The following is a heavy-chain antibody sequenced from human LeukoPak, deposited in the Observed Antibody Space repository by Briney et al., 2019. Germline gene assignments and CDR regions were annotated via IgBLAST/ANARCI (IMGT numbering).Heavy chain of an antibody. CDR3: ARVMAARWYVGDY. CDR2: ISVYNGRT. V-gene: IGHV1-18*01. Sequence: AASVKVSCTASGYTFTTYGITWVRQAPGQGLEWMGWISVYNGRTKYAQNLQGRVTMTTDTSTSTAYMELRSLRSDDTAVYYCARVMAARWYVGDYWGQGTLVTVSS. D-gene: IGHD2-8*01. J-gene: IGHJ4*02. CDR1: GYTFTTYG.